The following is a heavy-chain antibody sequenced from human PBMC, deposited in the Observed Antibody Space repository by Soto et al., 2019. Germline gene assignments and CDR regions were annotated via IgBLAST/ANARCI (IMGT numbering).Heavy chain of an antibody. J-gene: IGHJ6*02. CDR2: INAGNGNT. D-gene: IGHD3-22*01. CDR3: ARDPNDSSAYYHHYYYGMDV. V-gene: IGHV1-3*01. Sequence: QIQLMQSGAEVKKPGASVKVSCQASGYTFTSYGIHWVRQAPGQRLEWTGWINAGNGNTKYSEKFQGRVTITRDTSASTAYLELSSLRSEDTAVYYCARDPNDSSAYYHHYYYGMDVWGQGTTVTVSS. CDR1: GYTFTSYG.